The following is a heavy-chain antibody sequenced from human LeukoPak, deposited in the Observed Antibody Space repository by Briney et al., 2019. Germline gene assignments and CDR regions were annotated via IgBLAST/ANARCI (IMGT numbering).Heavy chain of an antibody. CDR2: LNWNGGST. V-gene: IGHV3-20*04. Sequence: PGGSLRLSCAASGFTFEKHGMSWVRQAPGKGLEWVSGLNWNGGSTGYADSVKGRFTISRDNAKKFLYLQMNSLRAEDTALYYCARDGSYIGLDVWGQGTMDTVSS. CDR3: ARDGSYIGLDV. CDR1: GFTFEKHG. D-gene: IGHD1-26*01. J-gene: IGHJ3*01.